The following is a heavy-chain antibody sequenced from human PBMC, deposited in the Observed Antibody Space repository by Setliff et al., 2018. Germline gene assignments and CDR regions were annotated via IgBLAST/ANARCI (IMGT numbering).Heavy chain of an antibody. J-gene: IGHJ4*02. CDR1: GYTFSTYG. CDR2: ISA. CDR3: ARGPPDFVVVPAAAKFDF. Sequence: ASVKVSCKASGYTFSTYGINWVRQAPGQGLEWMGWISAYAQKFQGRVTMTTDLPTNTAYMELRSLRSDDTAVYYCARGPPDFVVVPAAAKFDFWGQGTLVTVSS. V-gene: IGHV1-18*01. D-gene: IGHD2-2*01.